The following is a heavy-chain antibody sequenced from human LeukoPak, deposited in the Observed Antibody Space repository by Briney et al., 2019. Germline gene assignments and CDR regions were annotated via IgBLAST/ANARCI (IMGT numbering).Heavy chain of an antibody. V-gene: IGHV3-33*01. CDR3: ARAGSGSHPKELGAFDI. Sequence: GGSLRLSCAASGFTFSSHGMPWVRQAPGKGLEWVAVIWFDGSNKYYADSVKGRFTISRDNSKNTLSLQMNSLRAEDTAVYYCARAGSGSHPKELGAFDIWGQGTMVTVSS. D-gene: IGHD1-26*01. CDR2: IWFDGSNK. CDR1: GFTFSSHG. J-gene: IGHJ3*02.